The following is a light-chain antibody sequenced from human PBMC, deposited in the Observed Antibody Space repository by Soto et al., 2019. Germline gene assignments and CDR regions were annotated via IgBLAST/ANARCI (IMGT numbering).Light chain of an antibody. Sequence: ETVLTQSPGTLSLSPGERATLSCRASQRVSSNTLAWYQQKPGQAPKLLMYGASTRATGIPDRFSGNGSGTDFTLTVSRLEPDDFAVYYCQQYGTSPSWTFGQGTKVAIK. CDR1: QRVSSNT. J-gene: IGKJ1*01. V-gene: IGKV3-20*01. CDR3: QQYGTSPSWT. CDR2: GAS.